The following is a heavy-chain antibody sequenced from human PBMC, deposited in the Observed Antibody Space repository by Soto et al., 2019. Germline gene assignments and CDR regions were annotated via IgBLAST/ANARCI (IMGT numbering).Heavy chain of an antibody. CDR1: GYTFISYS. CDR2: VSTYNGNT. Sequence: QVQLVQSGGEVKKPGASVNISCKATGYTFISYSITWVRQAPGQGLEWMGWVSTYNGNTKYAQSLQGRVTLNRDTSTNPAFMEIRGLRPDDTAIYYCVREGAHSTGWYDYFDQWGQGTLVAVSS. J-gene: IGHJ4*02. D-gene: IGHD6-13*01. V-gene: IGHV1-18*04. CDR3: VREGAHSTGWYDYFDQ.